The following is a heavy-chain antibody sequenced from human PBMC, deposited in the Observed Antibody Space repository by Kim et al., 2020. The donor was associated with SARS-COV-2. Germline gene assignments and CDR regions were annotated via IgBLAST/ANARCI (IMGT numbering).Heavy chain of an antibody. D-gene: IGHD6-13*01. Sequence: GGSLRLSCAASGFTFSSYSMNWVRQAPGKGLEWVSYISSSSSTIYYADSVKGRFTISRDNAKNSLYLQMNSLRDEDTAVYYCARVPSSWSPLMIIYWYFDLWGRGTLVTVSS. J-gene: IGHJ2*01. V-gene: IGHV3-48*02. CDR3: ARVPSSWSPLMIIYWYFDL. CDR1: GFTFSSYS. CDR2: ISSSSSTI.